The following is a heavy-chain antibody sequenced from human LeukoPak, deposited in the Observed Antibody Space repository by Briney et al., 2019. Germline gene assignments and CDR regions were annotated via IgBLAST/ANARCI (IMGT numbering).Heavy chain of an antibody. CDR2: ISSSGSTI. V-gene: IGHV3-48*03. CDR1: GFTFSSYE. D-gene: IGHD2-15*01. Sequence: GGSLRLSCAASGFTFSSYEMNWVRQAPGKGLERVSYISSSGSTIYYADSVKGRFTISRDNAKNSLYLQMNSLRAEDTAVYYCARVVGTGDYYMDVWGKGTTVTVSS. J-gene: IGHJ6*03. CDR3: ARVVGTGDYYMDV.